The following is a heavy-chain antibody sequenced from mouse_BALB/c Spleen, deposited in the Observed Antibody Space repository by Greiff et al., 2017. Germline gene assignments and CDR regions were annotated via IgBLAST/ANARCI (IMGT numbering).Heavy chain of an antibody. CDR3: ARHEDRGLWLRRGYFDV. Sequence: QVQLQQSGAELVKPGASVKLSCKASGYTFTEYIIHWVKQRSGQGLEWIGWFYPGSGSIKYNEKFKDKATLTADKSSSTVYMELSRLTSEDSAVYFCARHEDRGLWLRRGYFDVWGAGTTVTVSS. CDR2: FYPGSGSI. D-gene: IGHD2-2*01. J-gene: IGHJ1*01. V-gene: IGHV1-62-2*01. CDR1: GYTFTEYI.